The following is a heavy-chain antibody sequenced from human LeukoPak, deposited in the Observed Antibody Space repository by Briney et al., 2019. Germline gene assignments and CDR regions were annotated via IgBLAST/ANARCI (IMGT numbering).Heavy chain of an antibody. CDR2: IIPIFGTT. CDR3: ARGGEANYYDTNGYYLYYY. V-gene: IGHV1-69*05. J-gene: IGHJ4*02. Sequence: GASVKVSCKASGGTFSNYAISWVRQAPGQGLEWMGRIIPIFGTTNYAQKFQGRVTITTDESTGKAYMELSSLRSEDTAVYYCARGGEANYYDTNGYYLYYYWGQGTLVTVSS. CDR1: GGTFSNYA. D-gene: IGHD3-22*01.